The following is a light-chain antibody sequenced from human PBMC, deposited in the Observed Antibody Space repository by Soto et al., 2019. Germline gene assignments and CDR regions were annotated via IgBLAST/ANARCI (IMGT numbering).Light chain of an antibody. Sequence: IQLTQSPSSLSASVGDRVSITCRASQDIKTYLAWYQQKQGKAPKLLISGTFTLQSGVPSRFNGSGSGTDFTLTIIRLQPEDFATYYCQHLNSYPPFTFGPGTKVDLE. V-gene: IGKV1-9*01. CDR2: GTF. J-gene: IGKJ3*01. CDR3: QHLNSYPPFT. CDR1: QDIKTY.